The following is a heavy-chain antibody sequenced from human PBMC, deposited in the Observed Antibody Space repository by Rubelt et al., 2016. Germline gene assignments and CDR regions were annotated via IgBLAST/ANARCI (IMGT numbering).Heavy chain of an antibody. J-gene: IGHJ5*02. D-gene: IGHD6-6*01. CDR1: GFSLSTSGVG. V-gene: IGHV2-5*02. CDR3: AHRRFGLIAARQYNWCDP. Sequence: QITLKESGPTLVKPTQTLTLTCTFSGFSLSTSGVGVGWIRQPPGKALEWLALIYWDDDKRYSPALKRRLTYTKDTSKNQVVLTMTNMDPVDTATYYWAHRRFGLIAARQYNWCDPWGQGTRITVS. CDR2: IYWDDDK.